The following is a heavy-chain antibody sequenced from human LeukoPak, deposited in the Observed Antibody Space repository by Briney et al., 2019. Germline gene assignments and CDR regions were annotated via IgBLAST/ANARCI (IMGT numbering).Heavy chain of an antibody. J-gene: IGHJ4*02. CDR3: ASQIAVAYSFDY. D-gene: IGHD6-19*01. Sequence: PGGSPRLSCAASGFTFSSYGMHWVRQAPGKGLEWVAVISYDGSNKYYADSVKGRFTISRDNAKNSLYLQMNSLRAEDTAVYYCASQIAVAYSFDYWGQGTLVTVSS. CDR2: ISYDGSNK. V-gene: IGHV3-30*03. CDR1: GFTFSSYG.